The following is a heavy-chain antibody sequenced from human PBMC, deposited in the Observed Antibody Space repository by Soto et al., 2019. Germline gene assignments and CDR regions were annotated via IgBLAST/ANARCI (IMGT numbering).Heavy chain of an antibody. V-gene: IGHV4-59*01. J-gene: IGHJ6*02. D-gene: IGHD2-21*02. Sequence: QVRLQESGPGLVKPSETLSLTCTVSGGSISSYYWSWIRQPPGKGLEWIGYMYNTGSTIYNPSLNRRVTIPVDTSKNQFSLKLNSVTAADTAVYYCARDLWGYCGADCYPLDVWGQGTMVTVSS. CDR1: GGSISSYY. CDR3: ARDLWGYCGADCYPLDV. CDR2: MYNTGST.